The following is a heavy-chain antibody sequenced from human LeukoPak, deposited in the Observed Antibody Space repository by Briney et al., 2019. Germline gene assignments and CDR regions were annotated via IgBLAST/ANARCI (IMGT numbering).Heavy chain of an antibody. D-gene: IGHD3-22*01. V-gene: IGHV4-59*04. CDR3: ARFGKKTYYYDSSGYYPRWFDP. Sequence: SETLSLTCTVSGGSISSYYWGWIRQPPGKGLEWIGNIYYSGSTYYNPSLKSRVTISVDTSKNQFSLKLSSVTAADTAVYYCARFGKKTYYYDSSGYYPRWFDPWGQGTLVTVSS. CDR1: GGSISSYY. J-gene: IGHJ5*02. CDR2: IYYSGST.